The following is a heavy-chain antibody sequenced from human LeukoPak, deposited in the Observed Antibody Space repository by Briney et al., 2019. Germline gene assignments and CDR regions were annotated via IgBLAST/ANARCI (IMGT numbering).Heavy chain of an antibody. CDR3: ARVRWNLAAAGYYYYYGMDV. D-gene: IGHD6-13*01. V-gene: IGHV4-34*01. J-gene: IGHJ6*02. CDR2: INHSGST. Sequence: SETLSLTYAVYGGSFSGYYWSWVRQPPGKGLEWIGEINHSGSTNYNPSLKSRVTISVDTSKNQFSLKLSSVTAADTAVYYRARVRWNLAAAGYYYYYGMDVWGQGTTVTVSS. CDR1: GGSFSGYY.